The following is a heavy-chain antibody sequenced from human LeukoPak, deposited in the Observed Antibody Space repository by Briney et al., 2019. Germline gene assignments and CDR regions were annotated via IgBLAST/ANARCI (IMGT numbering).Heavy chain of an antibody. CDR1: RGSISTYY. J-gene: IGHJ4*02. D-gene: IGHD3-22*01. Sequence: SETLSLTCTISRGSISTYYWSWIRQTPGTTLEWIGNIHYAGRTRYNPSLESRVTMSLDTPKNEFSLRLTSMTAADSAVYYCARGRPDPQNSDYWDYWGQGILVTVSS. CDR2: IHYAGRT. CDR3: ARGRPDPQNSDYWDY. V-gene: IGHV4-59*13.